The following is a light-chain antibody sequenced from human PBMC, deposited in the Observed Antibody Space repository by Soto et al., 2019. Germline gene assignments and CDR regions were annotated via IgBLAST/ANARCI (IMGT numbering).Light chain of an antibody. J-gene: IGKJ1*01. V-gene: IGKV1-5*03. CDR3: QQYHIYSGT. CDR2: KAS. Sequence: DIHMTQSPSTLSASLGYRVTIACRASQTIDSWLAWYQQRPGKPPNLLIYKASTLASGVSSRFSGSGSGTEFTLTINSLQPDDFATYYCQQYHIYSGTFGQGTKVDIK. CDR1: QTIDSW.